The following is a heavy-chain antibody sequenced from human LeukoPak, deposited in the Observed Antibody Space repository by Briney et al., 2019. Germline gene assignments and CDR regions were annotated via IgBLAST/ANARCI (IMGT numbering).Heavy chain of an antibody. D-gene: IGHD1-1*01. J-gene: IGHJ5*02. V-gene: IGHV4-59*01. Sequence: SETLSLTCTVSGGSFNNYYWSWIRQSPGKGLEWIGYFFYSGSTNYNPSLKSRVTISVDTSKNQFSLRLSSVTAADTAVYYCARGRPYNTGLPPWFDPWGQGILVTVSS. CDR1: GGSFNNYY. CDR2: FFYSGST. CDR3: ARGRPYNTGLPPWFDP.